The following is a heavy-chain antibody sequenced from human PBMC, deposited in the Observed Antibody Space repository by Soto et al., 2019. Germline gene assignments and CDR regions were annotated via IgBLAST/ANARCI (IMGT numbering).Heavy chain of an antibody. CDR2: INAGNGNT. V-gene: IGHV1-3*01. Sequence: GASVKVSCKASGYTFSSYAMHWVRQAPGQRLEWMGWINAGNGNTKYSQKFQGRVTITRDTSASTAYMKLSSLRSEDTAVYYCARDGAVAGDSNFDYWGQGTLVTVSS. CDR1: GYTFSSYA. J-gene: IGHJ4*02. D-gene: IGHD6-19*01. CDR3: ARDGAVAGDSNFDY.